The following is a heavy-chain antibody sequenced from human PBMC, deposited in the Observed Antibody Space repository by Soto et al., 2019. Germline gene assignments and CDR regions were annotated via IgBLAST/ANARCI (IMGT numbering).Heavy chain of an antibody. CDR3: ARVEPMVRGVITRVGWFDP. Sequence: QVQLQESGPGLVKPSQTLSLTCTVSGGSISSGGYYWSWIRQHPGKGLEWIGYIYYSGSTYYNPSLKSRVTISVDTSKNQFSLKLSSVTAADTAVYYCARVEPMVRGVITRVGWFDPWGQGTLVTVSS. D-gene: IGHD3-10*01. V-gene: IGHV4-31*03. CDR1: GGSISSGGYY. J-gene: IGHJ5*02. CDR2: IYYSGST.